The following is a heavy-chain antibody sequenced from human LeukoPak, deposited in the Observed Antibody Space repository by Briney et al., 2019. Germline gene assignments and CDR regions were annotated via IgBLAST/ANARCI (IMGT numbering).Heavy chain of an antibody. CDR1: GYTFTGYY. D-gene: IGHD1-26*01. Sequence: GASVKVSCKASGYTFTGYYVHWVRQAPGQGLEGMGWLNPNTGGTSYAQRFQGRVTMTGDSSINTAYLELSSLRSDDTAIYYCARPRGSYSEYFDYWGQGTLVTVSS. CDR2: LNPNTGGT. J-gene: IGHJ4*02. CDR3: ARPRGSYSEYFDY. V-gene: IGHV1-2*02.